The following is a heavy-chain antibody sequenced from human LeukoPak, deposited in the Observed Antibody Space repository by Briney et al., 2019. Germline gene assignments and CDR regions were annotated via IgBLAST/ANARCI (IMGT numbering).Heavy chain of an antibody. CDR2: IYTSGST. D-gene: IGHD6-19*01. J-gene: IGHJ4*02. CDR1: GGSISSYY. Sequence: SETLSLTCTVSGGSISSYYWSWIRQPAGKGLEWIGRIYTSGSTNYNPSLKSRVTISVDTSKNQFSLKLSSVTAADTAVYYCARDGECSSGCLLTPGASWGQGTLVTVSS. CDR3: ARDGECSSGCLLTPGAS. V-gene: IGHV4-4*07.